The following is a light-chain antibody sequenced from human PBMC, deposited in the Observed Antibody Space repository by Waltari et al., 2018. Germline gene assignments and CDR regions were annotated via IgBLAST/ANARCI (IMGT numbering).Light chain of an antibody. CDR3: QQYNNWPSCT. V-gene: IGKV3-15*01. CDR1: QSVSSN. CDR2: GAS. Sequence: EIVMTQSPATLSVSPGERDTLSCRSSQSVSSNLAWYQQKPGQAPRLLIYGASTRATGIPARFSGSGSGTEFTLTISSMQSEDFAVYYCQQYNNWPSCTFGQGTKLEIK. J-gene: IGKJ2*02.